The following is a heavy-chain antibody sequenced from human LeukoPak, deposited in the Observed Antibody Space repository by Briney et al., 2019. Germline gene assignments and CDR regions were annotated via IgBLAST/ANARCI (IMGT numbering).Heavy chain of an antibody. CDR2: FDPEDGET. CDR1: GYTLTELS. Sequence: ASVKVSCKVSGYTLTELSMHWVRQAPGKGLEWMGGFDPEDGETIYAQKFQGRVTMTEDTSTDTAYMELRSLRSDDTAVYYCAREIYGSGSYYNVGYYYYYMDVWGKGTTVTISS. J-gene: IGHJ6*03. CDR3: AREIYGSGSYYNVGYYYYYMDV. V-gene: IGHV1-24*01. D-gene: IGHD3-10*01.